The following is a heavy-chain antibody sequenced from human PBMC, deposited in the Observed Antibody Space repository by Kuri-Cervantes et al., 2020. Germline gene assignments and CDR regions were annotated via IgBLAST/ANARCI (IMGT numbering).Heavy chain of an antibody. V-gene: IGHV1-2*04. J-gene: IGHJ4*02. CDR1: GYTFTGYY. D-gene: IGHD6-19*01. CDR3: AREDSSGWSAHFDY. CDR2: INPNSGGT. Sequence: ASVKVSCKASGYTFTGYYMHWVRQAPGQGLERMGWINPNSGGTNYAQKFQGWVTMTRDTSISTAYMELSRLRSDDTAVYYCAREDSSGWSAHFDYWGQGTLVTVSS.